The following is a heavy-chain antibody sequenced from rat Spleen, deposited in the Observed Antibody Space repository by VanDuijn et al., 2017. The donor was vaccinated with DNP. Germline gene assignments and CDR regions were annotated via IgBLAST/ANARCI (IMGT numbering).Heavy chain of an antibody. D-gene: IGHD4-3*01. J-gene: IGHJ2*01. Sequence: EVHLVESGGGLVEPGGSLKLSCAASGFTFSYYYMAWVRQAPTKGLEWVAYIRYDGGSTKYGDSVKGRFTISRDNAKNTLYLQMNSLRSEDLATYYCVRWNSGHFDYWGQGVMVPVSS. CDR3: VRWNSGHFDY. V-gene: IGHV5-22*01. CDR1: GFTFSYYY. CDR2: IRYDGGST.